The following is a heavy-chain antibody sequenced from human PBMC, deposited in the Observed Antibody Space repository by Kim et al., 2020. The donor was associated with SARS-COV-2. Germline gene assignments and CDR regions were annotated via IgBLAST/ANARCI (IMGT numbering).Heavy chain of an antibody. J-gene: IGHJ4*02. V-gene: IGHV3-11*01. CDR2: ISSSGSTI. CDR1: GFTFSDYY. D-gene: IGHD3-10*01. CDR3: ATWGYYGSGSYSSFDY. Sequence: GGSLRHSCAASGFTFSDYYMSWIRQAPGKGLEWVSYISSSGSTIYYADSVKGRFTISRDNAKNSLYLQMNSLRAEDTAVYYCATWGYYGSGSYSSFDYWGQGTLVTVSS.